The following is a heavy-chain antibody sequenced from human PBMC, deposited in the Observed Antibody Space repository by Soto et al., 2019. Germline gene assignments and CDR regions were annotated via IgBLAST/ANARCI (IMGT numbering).Heavy chain of an antibody. J-gene: IGHJ5*02. CDR1: CGSIFSSY. D-gene: IGHD3-22*01. Sequence: SETLSLTCTVSCGSIFSSYWTCIRQPPGKGLEWIGNVYYSGSTNYNPSLKSRITISVDTSKNQFSLNLSSVTAADTAVYYCARVPAEDSWFDPWGQGKLVTVSS. CDR2: VYYSGST. CDR3: ARVPAEDSWFDP. V-gene: IGHV4-59*01.